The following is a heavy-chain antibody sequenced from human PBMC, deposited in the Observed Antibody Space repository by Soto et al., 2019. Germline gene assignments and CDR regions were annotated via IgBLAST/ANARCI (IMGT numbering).Heavy chain of an antibody. CDR2: VYHRAST. D-gene: IGHD2-15*01. J-gene: IGHJ4*02. V-gene: IGHV4-30-2*01. CDR1: GASMTTGGFS. Sequence: SETLSLTXAVSGASMTTGGFSWTWVRQPPGGGLEWIGHVYHRASTQYNPSLKGRVSISVDTSRSLFSLRLTSLTAADTAVYFCTRGCAAPLSLLYFDTLGQGTPVTVSS. CDR3: TRGCAAPLSLLYFDT.